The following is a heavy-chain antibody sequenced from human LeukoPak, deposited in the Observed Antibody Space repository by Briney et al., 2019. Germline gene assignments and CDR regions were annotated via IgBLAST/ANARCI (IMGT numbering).Heavy chain of an antibody. CDR2: ISSDGSYT. CDR3: ASGPSPYSLS. Sequence: GGSLRLSCAASGFTFSTYWMDWVRQVPGKGLVWVSRISSDGSYTTYADSVKGRFTISRDNAKNTLFLQMNSLRAEDTAVYYCASGPSPYSLSWGQGTLVTVSS. V-gene: IGHV3-74*01. CDR1: GFTFSTYW. J-gene: IGHJ5*02. D-gene: IGHD2-21*01.